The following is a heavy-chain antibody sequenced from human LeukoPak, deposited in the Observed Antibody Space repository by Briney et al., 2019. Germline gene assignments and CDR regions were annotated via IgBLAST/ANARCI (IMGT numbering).Heavy chain of an antibody. V-gene: IGHV1-18*01. CDR2: ISAYNGNT. CDR3: ASGPFWSGYYNVYY. J-gene: IGHJ4*02. Sequence: ASVKVSCKASGYTFTSYGVSWVRQAPGQGLERMGWISAYNGNTNYAQKLQGRVTMTTDTSTSTAYMELRSLRSDDTAVYYCASGPFWSGYYNVYYWGQGTLVTVSS. D-gene: IGHD3-3*01. CDR1: GYTFTSYG.